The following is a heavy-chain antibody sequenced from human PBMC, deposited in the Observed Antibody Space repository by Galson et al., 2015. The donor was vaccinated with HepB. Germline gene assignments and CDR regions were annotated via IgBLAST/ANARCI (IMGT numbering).Heavy chain of an antibody. CDR2: IHHSGAT. V-gene: IGHV4-34*01. Sequence: SETLSLTCAVYGGSFSGHYWNWIRQPPGKGLEWIGEIHHSGATKYNSSLKSPVTISVDTSKNQFSLKLSSVTAADTAVYFCARLTVVPDAKIGHNYYSYMDVWGKGTTVTVSS. CDR3: ARLTVVPDAKIGHNYYSYMDV. D-gene: IGHD2-2*01. J-gene: IGHJ6*03. CDR1: GGSFSGHY.